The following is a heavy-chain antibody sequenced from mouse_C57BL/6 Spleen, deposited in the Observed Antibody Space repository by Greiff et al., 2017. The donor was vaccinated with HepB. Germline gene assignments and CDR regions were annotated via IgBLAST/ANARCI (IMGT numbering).Heavy chain of an antibody. CDR3: TRSEGNYYGSAFDY. CDR2: IDPETGGT. D-gene: IGHD1-1*01. V-gene: IGHV1-15*01. CDR1: GYTFTDYE. Sequence: QVTLKVSGAELVRPGASVTLSCKASGYTFTDYEMHWVKQTPVHGLEWIGAIDPETGGTAYNQKFKGKAILTADKSSSTAYMELRSLTSEDSAVYYCTRSEGNYYGSAFDYWGQGTTLTVSS. J-gene: IGHJ2*01.